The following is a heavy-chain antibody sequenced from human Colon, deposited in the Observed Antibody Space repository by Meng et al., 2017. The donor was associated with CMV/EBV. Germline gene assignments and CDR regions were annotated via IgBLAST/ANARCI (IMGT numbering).Heavy chain of an antibody. J-gene: IGHJ4*02. CDR3: ARAGVGAKDY. CDR2: INGVGDTT. D-gene: IGHD1-26*01. Sequence: GGSLRLSCAASGFTFNRNSMSWVRQAPGKGLEWVSGINGVGDTTYYADSVKGRFTISRDNSKSNLYLEMNLLRPEDTAFYFCARAGVGAKDYWGQGTLVTVSS. CDR1: GFTFNRNS. V-gene: IGHV3-23*01.